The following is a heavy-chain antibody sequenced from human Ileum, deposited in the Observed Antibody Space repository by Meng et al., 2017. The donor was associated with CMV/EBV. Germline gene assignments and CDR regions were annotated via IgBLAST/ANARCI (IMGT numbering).Heavy chain of an antibody. V-gene: IGHV3-48*04. CDR3: ARDLQLGT. D-gene: IGHD5-18*01. Sequence: GESLKISCAASGFTFSSYSMNWVRQAPGKGLEWVSSITSSSETIYYADSVKGRFTILRDNAKNTLKLQMNSLRADDTAVYYSARDLQLGTWGQGTLVTVSS. J-gene: IGHJ5*02. CDR2: ITSSSETI. CDR1: GFTFSSYS.